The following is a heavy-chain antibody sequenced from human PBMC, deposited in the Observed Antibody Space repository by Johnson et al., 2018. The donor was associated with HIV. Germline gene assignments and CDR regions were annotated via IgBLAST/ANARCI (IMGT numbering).Heavy chain of an antibody. D-gene: IGHD3-16*01. CDR1: GFTFSSYG. CDR3: ARGPGRQEGTRWGDAFDI. CDR2: ISYDGSNK. J-gene: IGHJ3*02. Sequence: VQLVESGGGVVQPGRSLRLSCAASGFTFSSYGMHWVRQAPGKGLEWVAVISYDGSNKYYADSVKGRFTISRDNSKNTLYLQMNSLRAEDTAVYYCARGPGRQEGTRWGDAFDIWGQGTMVTVSS. V-gene: IGHV3-30*03.